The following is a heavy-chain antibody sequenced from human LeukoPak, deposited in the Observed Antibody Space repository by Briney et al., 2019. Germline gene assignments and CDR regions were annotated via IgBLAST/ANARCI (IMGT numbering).Heavy chain of an antibody. D-gene: IGHD3-3*01. CDR3: TRGGGTYYDFWSGYYSHYYYYMDV. CDR1: GFTFGDYA. J-gene: IGHJ6*03. V-gene: IGHV3-49*03. CDR2: IRSKAYGGTT. Sequence: GGSLRLSCTASGFTFGDYAMSWFRQAPGKGLEWAGFIRSKAYGGTTEYAASVKGRFTISRDDSKSIAYLQMNSLKTEDTAVYYCTRGGGTYYDFWSGYYSHYYYYMDVWGKGTTVTVSS.